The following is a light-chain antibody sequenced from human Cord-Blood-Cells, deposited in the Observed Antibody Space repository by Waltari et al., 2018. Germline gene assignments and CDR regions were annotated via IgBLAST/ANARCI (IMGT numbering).Light chain of an antibody. CDR1: QSISSY. CDR3: QQSYSTLALT. V-gene: IGKV1-39*01. CDR2: AAS. J-gene: IGKJ4*01. Sequence: DIQMTQSPSSLSASVGDRVTITCRASQSISSYLNWYQQKPGKAPKLLIYAASSLPSGVPSKFSGSGSGTDFTLTISSLQPEDFATYYCQQSYSTLALTCGGGTKVEIK.